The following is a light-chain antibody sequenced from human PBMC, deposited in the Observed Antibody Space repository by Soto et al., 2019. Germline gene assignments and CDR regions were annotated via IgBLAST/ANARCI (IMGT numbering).Light chain of an antibody. V-gene: IGLV1-44*01. Sequence: QSVLTQPPSASGTPGQSGTISCSGSSSNIGSNTVNWYQQPPGTAPKLLIYSNNQRPSGVPDRFSGSKSGTSASLAISGLQSEDEADYYCAAWDDSLNGRYVFGTGTKLTVL. CDR2: SNN. CDR3: AAWDDSLNGRYV. J-gene: IGLJ1*01. CDR1: SSNIGSNT.